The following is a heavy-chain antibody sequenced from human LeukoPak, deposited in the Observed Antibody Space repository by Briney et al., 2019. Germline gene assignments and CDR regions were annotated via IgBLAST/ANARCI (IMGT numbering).Heavy chain of an antibody. V-gene: IGHV3-53*01. J-gene: IGHJ4*02. D-gene: IGHD2-15*01. CDR2: IYNGGNK. Sequence: QTGGSLRLSCAASGFTVSSTYMSWVRQAPGKGLEWVSVIYNGGNKYYIDSVKGRFTISRDTSKSTLYLQMNSLRAEDTAVYYCASRHCSGGGCYFAGADPFDYWGQGTLVTVSS. CDR1: GFTVSSTY. CDR3: ASRHCSGGGCYFAGADPFDY.